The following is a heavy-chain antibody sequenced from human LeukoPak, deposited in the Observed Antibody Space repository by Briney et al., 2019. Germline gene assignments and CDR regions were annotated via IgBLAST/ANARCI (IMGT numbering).Heavy chain of an antibody. CDR1: GFTFSSYG. J-gene: IGHJ4*02. CDR3: APDHGGY. V-gene: IGHV3-33*01. D-gene: IGHD3-16*01. Sequence: GGSLRLSCAASGFTFSSYGMHWVRQAPGKGLEWVAIIWYDGSNTHYADSVKGRFTISRDNSKNTLFLQMNSVRAEDTAVYYCAPDHGGYWGQGTLVTVSS. CDR2: IWYDGSNT.